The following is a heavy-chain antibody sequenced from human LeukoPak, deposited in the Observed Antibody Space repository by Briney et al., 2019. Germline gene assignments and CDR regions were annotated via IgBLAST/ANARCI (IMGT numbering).Heavy chain of an antibody. CDR3: ARSGSGNLYYYMDV. CDR1: GCTFINYG. D-gene: IGHD1-26*01. J-gene: IGHJ6*03. V-gene: IGHV1-18*01. CDR2: ISGYNGNT. Sequence: GASVKVSCKASGCTFINYGLNGVRQAPGQGLEWMGWISGYNGNTNYAQKVQGRVTMTTDTSTSTAYMELRSLRSDDTAVYYCARSGSGNLYYYMDVWGKGTTVTVSS.